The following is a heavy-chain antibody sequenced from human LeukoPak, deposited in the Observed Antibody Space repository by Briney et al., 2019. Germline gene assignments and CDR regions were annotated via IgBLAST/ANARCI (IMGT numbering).Heavy chain of an antibody. CDR2: ISYEGSEK. D-gene: IGHD3-10*01. J-gene: IGHJ4*02. Sequence: GRSLRLSCAASGFTFTNYAMHWVRQAPGKGLEWVSIISYEGSEKYYADSVKGRFTISRDNSRNTLYLQMNSLRPEGTAVYYCARGREAGNRRLAGDDYWGQGTLVIVSS. CDR3: ARGREAGNRRLAGDDY. V-gene: IGHV3-30*01. CDR1: GFTFTNYA.